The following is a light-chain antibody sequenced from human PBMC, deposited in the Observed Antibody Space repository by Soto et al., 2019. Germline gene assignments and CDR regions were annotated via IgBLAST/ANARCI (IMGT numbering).Light chain of an antibody. CDR3: QQYYSYPPVN. V-gene: IGKV1-8*01. CDR1: QGISSY. Sequence: AIRMTQSPSSFSASTGDRVTITCRASQGISSYLAWYQQKPGKAPKLLIYAASTLQSGVPSRFSGSGSGTDFTLTISCLQSEDFATYYCQQYYSYPPVNFGPGTKVDIK. J-gene: IGKJ3*01. CDR2: AAS.